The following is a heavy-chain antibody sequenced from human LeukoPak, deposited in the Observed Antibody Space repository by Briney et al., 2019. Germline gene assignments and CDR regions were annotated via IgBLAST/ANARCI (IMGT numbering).Heavy chain of an antibody. Sequence: GASVKVSRKASGYTFTSYGISWVRQAPGQGLEWMGWISAYNGNTDYAQKLRGRVTMTTDTSTSTAYMELRSLRSDDTAVYYCARDQQVDTTTIDYWGQGTLVTASS. CDR1: GYTFTSYG. CDR3: ARDQQVDTTTIDY. V-gene: IGHV1-18*01. D-gene: IGHD5-18*01. CDR2: ISAYNGNT. J-gene: IGHJ4*02.